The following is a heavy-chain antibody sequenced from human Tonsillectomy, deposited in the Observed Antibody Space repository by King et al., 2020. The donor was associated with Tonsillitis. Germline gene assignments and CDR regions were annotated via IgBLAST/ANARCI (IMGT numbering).Heavy chain of an antibody. Sequence: QLVQSGAEVKKPGASVKVSCKASGYTFTNFGISWVRQAPGQGLEWMGWISAYDGITNYPQKLQGRVTLTTDTSTSTAYMELRGLRSDDTAVYYCARDFDFRSGYFGKFDLWGQGTLVTVSS. CDR1: GYTFTNFG. V-gene: IGHV1-18*01. D-gene: IGHD3-3*01. CDR3: ARDFDFRSGYFGKFDL. CDR2: ISAYDGIT. J-gene: IGHJ5*02.